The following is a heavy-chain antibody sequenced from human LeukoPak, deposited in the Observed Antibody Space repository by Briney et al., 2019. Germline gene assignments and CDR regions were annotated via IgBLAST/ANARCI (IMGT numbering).Heavy chain of an antibody. CDR3: ASDTDFWSGYYFDY. V-gene: IGHV3-7*01. J-gene: IGHJ4*02. Sequence: GGSLRLSCAASGFTFSSYWMSWVRQAPGKGLEWVANIYQDGTEKNYLDSVKGRFTISRDNAKNSLYLQMNSLRAEDTAVYYCASDTDFWSGYYFDYWGQGTLVTVSS. CDR2: IYQDGTEK. CDR1: GFTFSSYW. D-gene: IGHD3-3*01.